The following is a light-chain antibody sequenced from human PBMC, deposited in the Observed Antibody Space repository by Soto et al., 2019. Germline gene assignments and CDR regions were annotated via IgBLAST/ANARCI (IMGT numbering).Light chain of an antibody. CDR3: MQSIHTSP. V-gene: IGKV2-28*01. J-gene: IGKJ1*01. CDR2: LSS. CDR1: ESLLHSNGKNY. Sequence: EIVMTQSPLSLPVTPGESASISCRSSESLLHSNGKNYLDWYVQKPGQSPQLLIYLSSNRAFGVPDRFSGSGSGTDCTLKLSRVEAEDVGIYYRMQSIHTSPCGPGTKVEIK.